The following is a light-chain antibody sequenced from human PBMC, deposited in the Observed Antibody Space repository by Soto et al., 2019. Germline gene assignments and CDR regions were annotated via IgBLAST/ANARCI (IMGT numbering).Light chain of an antibody. CDR3: QQYYSYPPT. J-gene: IGKJ4*01. CDR2: DAS. Sequence: IQVTDSPPTLSASVLYRVTITFLSSQTISTWMAWYQQKPGKAPKLLVYDASTLQSGVASRFSGSGSGTDFTLTISCLQSEDFATYYCQQYYSYPPTFGGGTKVDIK. CDR1: QTISTW. V-gene: IGKV1-5*01.